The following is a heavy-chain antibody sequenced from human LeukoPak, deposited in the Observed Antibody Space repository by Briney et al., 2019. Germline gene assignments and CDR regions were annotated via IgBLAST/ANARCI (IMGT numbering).Heavy chain of an antibody. D-gene: IGHD6-19*01. CDR2: IRYDGSNK. CDR1: GFTFSSYG. J-gene: IGHJ4*02. CDR3: AKVGATWSGWYDY. V-gene: IGHV3-30*02. Sequence: GGSLRLSCAASGFTFSSYGMHWVRQAPGKGLEWVAFIRYDGSNKYYADSVKGRFTISRDNSKNTLYLQVNSLRAEDTAVYYCAKVGATWSGWYDYWGQGTLVTVSS.